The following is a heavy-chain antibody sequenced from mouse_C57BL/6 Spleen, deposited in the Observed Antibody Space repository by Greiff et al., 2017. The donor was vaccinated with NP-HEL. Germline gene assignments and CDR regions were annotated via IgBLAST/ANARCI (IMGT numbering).Heavy chain of an antibody. D-gene: IGHD4-1*01. Sequence: EVKLVESGGGLVQPGGSLSLSCAASGFTFTDYYMSWVRQPPGKALEWLGFIRNKANGYTTEYSASVKGRFTISRDNSQSILYLQMNALRAEDSATYYCARSSNWEGWYFDVWGTGTTVTVSS. CDR1: GFTFTDYY. J-gene: IGHJ1*03. V-gene: IGHV7-3*01. CDR2: IRNKANGYTT. CDR3: ARSSNWEGWYFDV.